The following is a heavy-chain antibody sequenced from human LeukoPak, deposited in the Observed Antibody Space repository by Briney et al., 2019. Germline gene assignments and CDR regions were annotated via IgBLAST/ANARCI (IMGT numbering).Heavy chain of an antibody. CDR3: ARVAKERVGGVYYFDY. CDR2: IGTAGDT. V-gene: IGHV3-13*01. Sequence: GGSLRLSCAASGFTFSDYDMHWVRQATGKGLEWVSAIGTAGDTNYTGSVKGQFTISRENAKNSLYLQMNSLRAGDTAVYYCARVAKERVGGVYYFDYWGQGTLVTVSS. D-gene: IGHD1-1*01. J-gene: IGHJ4*02. CDR1: GFTFSDYD.